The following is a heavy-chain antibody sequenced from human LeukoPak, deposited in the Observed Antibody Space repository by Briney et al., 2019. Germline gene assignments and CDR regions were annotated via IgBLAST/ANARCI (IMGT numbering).Heavy chain of an antibody. V-gene: IGHV4-59*01. J-gene: IGHJ4*02. CDR1: GGSISSYY. D-gene: IGHD4-23*01. CDR3: ARGLRWSNLDY. Sequence: SETLSLTCTVSGGSISSYYWSWIRQPPGKGLEWIGYIHYSGSTNYNPSLKSRVTISVDTSKNQFSLKLGSVTAADTAVYYCARGLRWSNLDYWGQGTLVTVSS. CDR2: IHYSGST.